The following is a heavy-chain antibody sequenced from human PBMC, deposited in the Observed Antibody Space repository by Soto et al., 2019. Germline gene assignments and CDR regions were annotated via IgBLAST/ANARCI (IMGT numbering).Heavy chain of an antibody. D-gene: IGHD3-10*01. CDR1: GFTFSSYA. CDR3: AKGLWFGDPSWFDP. CDR2: ISGSGGST. V-gene: IGHV3-23*01. Sequence: GGSLRLSCAASGFTFSSYAMSWVCQAPGKGLEWVSAISGSGGSTYYADSVKGRFTISRDNSKNTLYLQMNRLRAEDTAVYYCAKGLWFGDPSWFDPWGQGTLVTVSS. J-gene: IGHJ5*02.